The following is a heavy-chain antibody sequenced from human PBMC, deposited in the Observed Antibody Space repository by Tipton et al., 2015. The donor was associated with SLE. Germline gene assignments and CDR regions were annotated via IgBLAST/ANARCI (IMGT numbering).Heavy chain of an antibody. J-gene: IGHJ3*01. CDR3: ARGDFWSGHYTDAFDV. D-gene: IGHD3-3*01. CDR1: GFTFSSYW. V-gene: IGHV3-7*01. CDR2: IKPDGSEN. Sequence: SLRLSCAASGFTFSSYWMTWVRQAPGKGLGWVANIKPDGSENFYVDSVKGRFTLSRDNAKNSLYLEMNSLRAEDTAVYYCARGDFWSGHYTDAFDVWGQGTMVTVSS.